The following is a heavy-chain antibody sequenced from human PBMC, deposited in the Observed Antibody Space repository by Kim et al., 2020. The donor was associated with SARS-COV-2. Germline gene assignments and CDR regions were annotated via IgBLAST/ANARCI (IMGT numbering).Heavy chain of an antibody. V-gene: IGHV4-61*02. J-gene: IGHJ4*02. CDR3: AREVVVVAAIPYYFDY. Sequence: SETLSLTCTVSGGSISSGSYYWSWIRQPAGKGLEWIGRIYTSGSTNYNPSLKSRVTISVDTSKNQFSLKLSSVTAADTAVYYCAREVVVVAAIPYYFDYWGQGTLVTVSS. CDR1: GGSISSGSYY. CDR2: IYTSGST. D-gene: IGHD2-15*01.